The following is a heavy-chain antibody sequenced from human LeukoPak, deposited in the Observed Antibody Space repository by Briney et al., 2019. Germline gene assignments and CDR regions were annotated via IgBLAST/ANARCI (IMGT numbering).Heavy chain of an antibody. CDR3: ARSTGDILTCDY. Sequence: ASAKVSCKASGYTFTSYYMHWVRQAPGQGLEWMGIINPSGGSTSYAQKFQGRVTMTRDTSTSTVYMELSSLRSEDTAVYYCARSTGDILTCDYWGQGTLVTVSS. CDR1: GYTFTSYY. CDR2: INPSGGST. J-gene: IGHJ4*02. D-gene: IGHD3-9*01. V-gene: IGHV1-46*01.